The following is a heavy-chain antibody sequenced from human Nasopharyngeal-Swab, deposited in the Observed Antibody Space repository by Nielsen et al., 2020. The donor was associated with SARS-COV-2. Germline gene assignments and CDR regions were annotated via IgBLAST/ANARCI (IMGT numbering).Heavy chain of an antibody. J-gene: IGHJ6*02. CDR1: GYSFTSYW. V-gene: IGHV5-51*01. CDR2: IYPGDSDT. D-gene: IGHD6-13*01. CDR3: ARQYSSSWYVYYGMDV. Sequence: GESLKISCKGSGYSFTSYWIGWVRQMPGKGLEWMGIIYPGDSDTRYSPSFQGQVTISADKSISTAYLQWSSLKASDTAMYYCARQYSSSWYVYYGMDVWGQGTTVTVSS.